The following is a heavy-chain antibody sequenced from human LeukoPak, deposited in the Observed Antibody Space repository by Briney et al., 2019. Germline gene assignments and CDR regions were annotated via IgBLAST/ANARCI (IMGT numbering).Heavy chain of an antibody. D-gene: IGHD4-11*01. Sequence: SQTQSLTCTVSGGSISSGGYYWSWIRQHPGKGLEWIGYIYYSGSTYYNPSLKSRITISVDTSKNQFSLKLSSVTAADTAVYYCARDRDDYSNYRTDYYYGMDVWGQGTTVTVSS. V-gene: IGHV4-31*03. CDR2: IYYSGST. CDR3: ARDRDDYSNYRTDYYYGMDV. J-gene: IGHJ6*02. CDR1: GGSISSGGYY.